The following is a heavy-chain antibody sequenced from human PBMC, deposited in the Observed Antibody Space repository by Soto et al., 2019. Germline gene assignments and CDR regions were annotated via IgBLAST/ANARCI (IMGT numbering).Heavy chain of an antibody. CDR1: GFTFSGSA. CDR2: IRDKANSYAT. D-gene: IGHD2-21*02. Sequence: EVQLVESGGGLVQPGGSLKLSCAASGFTFSGSAMHWVRQASGKGLEWVGRIRDKANSYATAYTASVKGRFTISRDDSKNTAYLQMNSLKTEDTAVYYCTRLYCGGYCDFDSWGQGTLVTVSS. V-gene: IGHV3-73*02. CDR3: TRLYCGGYCDFDS. J-gene: IGHJ4*02.